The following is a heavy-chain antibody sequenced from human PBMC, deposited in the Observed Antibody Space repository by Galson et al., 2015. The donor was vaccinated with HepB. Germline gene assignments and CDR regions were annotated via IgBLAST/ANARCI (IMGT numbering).Heavy chain of an antibody. J-gene: IGHJ4*02. V-gene: IGHV1-18*01. D-gene: IGHD3-22*01. Sequence: SVKVSCKGSGYTFGTYGINWVRQAPGQGLEWMGWISTYNGKTNSAQPLQDRVTLTTDPSASTAYMELQSLTSDDTAVYYCARDHLPLCGYTFYYAFWGQGTLITVSS. CDR2: ISTYNGKT. CDR1: GYTFGTYG. CDR3: ARDHLPLCGYTFYYAF.